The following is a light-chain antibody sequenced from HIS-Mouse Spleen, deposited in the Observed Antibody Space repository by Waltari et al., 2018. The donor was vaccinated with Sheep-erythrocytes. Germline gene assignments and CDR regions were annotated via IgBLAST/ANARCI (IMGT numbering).Light chain of an antibody. V-gene: IGLV1-51*01. CDR1: SSNIGNNY. Sequence: QSVLTQPPSVSAAPGQKVTISCSGSSSNIGNNYVSWYQQLPGTAPKLLIYDNNKRPSGMPDRIAGSKSGTSATLGITGLQTGDEADYYCGTWDSSLSAGRVFGGGTKLTVL. CDR2: DNN. J-gene: IGLJ3*02. CDR3: GTWDSSLSAGRV.